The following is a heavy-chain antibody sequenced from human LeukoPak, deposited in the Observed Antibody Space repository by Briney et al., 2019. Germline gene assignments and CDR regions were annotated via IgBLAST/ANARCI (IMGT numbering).Heavy chain of an antibody. Sequence: GRSLRLSCAASGFTFSSYAMHWVRQAPGKGLEWVAVISYDGSSKYYADSVKGRFTISRDNSKNTLYLQMNSLRAEDTAVYYCARVGASSSWLYPFDYWGQGTLVTVSS. J-gene: IGHJ4*02. CDR1: GFTFSSYA. CDR2: ISYDGSSK. V-gene: IGHV3-30*04. D-gene: IGHD6-13*01. CDR3: ARVGASSSWLYPFDY.